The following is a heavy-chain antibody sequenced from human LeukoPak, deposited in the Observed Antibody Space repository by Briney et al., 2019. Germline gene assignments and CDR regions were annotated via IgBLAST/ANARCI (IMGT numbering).Heavy chain of an antibody. CDR1: GFTFDDHA. CDR2: ISWNSGSI. V-gene: IGHV3-9*01. J-gene: IGHJ4*02. CDR3: AKDKGPVVRGVIMVY. D-gene: IGHD3-10*01. Sequence: GGSLRLSCAASGFTFDDHAMHWVRQAPGKGLEWVSGISWNSGSIGYADSVKGRFTISRDNAKNSLYLQMNSLRAEDTALYYCAKDKGPVVRGVIMVYWGQGTLVTVSS.